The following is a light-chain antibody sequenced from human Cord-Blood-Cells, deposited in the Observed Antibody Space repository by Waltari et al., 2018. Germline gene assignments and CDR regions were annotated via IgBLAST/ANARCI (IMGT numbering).Light chain of an antibody. CDR2: DVS. J-gene: IGLJ1*01. Sequence: QSAMTQPRSVSGSPGQSVTISCTGTRSDVGGYNYVSWYQQHPGKAPKLMIYDVSKRPSVVPDRFSGSKSGNTASLTISVLQAEDEADYYCCSYAGSYTYVFGTGTKVTVL. CDR3: CSYAGSYTYV. V-gene: IGLV2-11*01. CDR1: RSDVGGYNY.